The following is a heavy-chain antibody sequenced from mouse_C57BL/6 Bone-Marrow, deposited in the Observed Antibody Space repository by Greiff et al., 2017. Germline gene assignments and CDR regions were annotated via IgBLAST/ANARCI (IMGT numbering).Heavy chain of an antibody. J-gene: IGHJ4*01. CDR3: ARRDYYGSSYDAMDY. CDR2: IYPGSGST. CDR1: GYTFTSYW. D-gene: IGHD1-1*01. Sequence: QVQLKQPGAELVKPGASVKMSCKASGYTFTSYWITWVKQRPGQGLEWIGDIYPGSGSTNYNEKFKSKATLTVDTSSSTAYMQLSSLTSEDSAVYYCARRDYYGSSYDAMDYWGQGTSVTVSS. V-gene: IGHV1-55*01.